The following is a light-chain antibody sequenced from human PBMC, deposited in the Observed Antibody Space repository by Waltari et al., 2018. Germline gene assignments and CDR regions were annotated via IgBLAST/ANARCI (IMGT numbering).Light chain of an antibody. J-gene: IGLJ1*01. V-gene: IGLV2-23*01. CDR2: EGN. CDR1: NSDVGRYNL. CDR3: CSYAGSTTYV. Sequence: QSALTQPASVSGSPGQSLTISCTRTNSDVGRYNLLPWYQQHPGKAPKLMIYEGNRRPSGISDRFSGSKSGNTASLTISGLQAEDEADYYCCSYAGSTTYVFGTGTKVTVL.